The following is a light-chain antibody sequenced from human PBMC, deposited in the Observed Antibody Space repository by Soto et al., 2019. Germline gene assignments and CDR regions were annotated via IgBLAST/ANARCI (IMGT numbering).Light chain of an antibody. J-gene: IGKJ5*01. V-gene: IGKV3-15*01. CDR2: GAS. CDR3: QQRSNWPRT. CDR1: QSVSSR. Sequence: EIVMTQSPATLSVSPGERVTLSCRASQSVSSRLAWYQQKPGQSPRLLIYGASTRATGIPARFSGSGSGTEFTLTISSLQSEDFGVYYCQQRSNWPRTFGQGTRLEIK.